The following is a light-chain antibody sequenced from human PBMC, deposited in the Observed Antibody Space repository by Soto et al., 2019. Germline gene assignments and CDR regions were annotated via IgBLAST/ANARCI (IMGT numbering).Light chain of an antibody. CDR2: GAS. Sequence: DIQMTQSPSSLSASEGDRVTITCRASQSIVNFLNWYQLKPGKAPKLLIYGASSLQSGVPSRFGGSGSGTDFTLTISSLQPEDVATYYCQQSYRTPYTFGQGTKLDIK. V-gene: IGKV1-39*01. J-gene: IGKJ2*01. CDR3: QQSYRTPYT. CDR1: QSIVNF.